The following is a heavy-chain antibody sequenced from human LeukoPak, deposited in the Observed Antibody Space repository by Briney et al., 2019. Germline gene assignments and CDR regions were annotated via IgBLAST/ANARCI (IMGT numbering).Heavy chain of an antibody. J-gene: IGHJ5*02. V-gene: IGHV4-61*02. CDR1: GGSISTDLYY. CDR3: ARGSGCNSFHP. CDR2: IYSNGGT. D-gene: IGHD6-19*01. Sequence: SQTLSLTCTVSGGSISTDLYYWTWIRQPPGKGLEWIGRIYSNGGTDYNPPLKSRVRISIDTSKNHFSLKMSLATAADTALYYCARGSGCNSFHPWGQGTLVTVSS.